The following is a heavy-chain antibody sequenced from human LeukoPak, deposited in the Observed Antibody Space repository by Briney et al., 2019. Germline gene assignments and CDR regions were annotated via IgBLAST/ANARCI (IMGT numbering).Heavy chain of an antibody. CDR3: ARGLRRGNYYGSGSYYGY. J-gene: IGHJ4*02. V-gene: IGHV1-2*02. D-gene: IGHD3-10*01. Sequence: ASVKVSCKASGYTFTGYYMHWVRQAPGQGLEWMGWINPNSGGTNYAQKFQGRVTMTRDTSISTAYMELSRLRSDDTAVYYCARGLRRGNYYGSGSYYGYWGQGTLVTVSS. CDR1: GYTFTGYY. CDR2: INPNSGGT.